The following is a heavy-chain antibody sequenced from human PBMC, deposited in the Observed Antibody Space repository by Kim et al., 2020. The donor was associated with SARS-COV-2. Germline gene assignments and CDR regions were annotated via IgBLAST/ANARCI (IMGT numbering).Heavy chain of an antibody. CDR2: IYYSGST. Sequence: SETLSLTCTVSGGSISSGGYYWSWIRQHPGKGLEWIGYIYYSGSTYYNPSLKSRVTISVDTSKNQFSLKLSSVTAADTAVYYCARRMGGEFDPWGQGTLVTVSS. CDR3: ARRMGGEFDP. J-gene: IGHJ5*02. CDR1: GGSISSGGYY. V-gene: IGHV4-31*03. D-gene: IGHD1-26*01.